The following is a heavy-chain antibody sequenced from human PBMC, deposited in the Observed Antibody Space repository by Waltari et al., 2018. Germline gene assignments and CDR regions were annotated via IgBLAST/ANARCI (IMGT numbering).Heavy chain of an antibody. CDR2: ISSSTTT. V-gene: IGHV3-48*01. J-gene: IGHJ3*02. Sequence: EVQLVESGGGLVQPGESLRLSCAASGFTFSTYNMNWVSQAPGKGLEWVSYISSSTTTYYAYYVKGRFTISSDNAKNSLYLQMNSLRAEDTALYYCARGRDGYIQDVFDIWGQGTMVSVSS. CDR3: ARGRDGYIQDVFDI. CDR1: GFTFSTYN. D-gene: IGHD5-12*01.